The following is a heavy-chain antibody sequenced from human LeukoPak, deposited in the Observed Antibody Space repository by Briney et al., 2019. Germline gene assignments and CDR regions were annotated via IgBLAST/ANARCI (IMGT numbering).Heavy chain of an antibody. CDR2: IYYSGNT. CDR1: GGSISNSTYY. Sequence: PSETLSLTCTVSGGSISNSTYYWGWIRQPPEKGLEWIGSIYYSGNTYYNPSLKSRVTISVDKSKNQFSLKLSSVTAADTAVYYCARGLKQQLGYFQHWGQGTLVTVSS. V-gene: IGHV4-39*07. D-gene: IGHD6-13*01. CDR3: ARGLKQQLGYFQH. J-gene: IGHJ1*01.